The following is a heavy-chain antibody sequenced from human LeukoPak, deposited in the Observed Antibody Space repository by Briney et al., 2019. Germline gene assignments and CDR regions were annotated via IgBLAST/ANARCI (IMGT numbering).Heavy chain of an antibody. CDR1: GYTFTSYY. Sequence: ASVKVSCKASGYTFTSYYMHWVRQAPGQGLEWMGIINPSGGSTSYAQKFQGRVTMTRDTSISTAYMELSRLRSDDTAVYYCARVSGYEFFDYWGQGTLVTVSS. CDR3: ARVSGYEFFDY. D-gene: IGHD5-12*01. V-gene: IGHV1-46*01. J-gene: IGHJ4*02. CDR2: INPSGGST.